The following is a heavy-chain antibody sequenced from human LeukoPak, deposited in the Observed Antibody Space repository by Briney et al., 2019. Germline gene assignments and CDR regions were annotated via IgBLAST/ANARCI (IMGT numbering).Heavy chain of an antibody. V-gene: IGHV3-23*01. J-gene: IGHJ4*02. CDR1: GFTFSSYA. CDR3: ARGGYSDNSGYYYAGIDY. CDR2: ITDSGGGT. D-gene: IGHD3-22*01. Sequence: GGSLRLSCAASGFTFSSYAMTWVRQAPGKGLEWVSTITDSGGGTYYADSVKGRFTISRDNSKNTLYLQMNSLRAEDTAVYYCARGGYSDNSGYYYAGIDYWGQGSLVTVS.